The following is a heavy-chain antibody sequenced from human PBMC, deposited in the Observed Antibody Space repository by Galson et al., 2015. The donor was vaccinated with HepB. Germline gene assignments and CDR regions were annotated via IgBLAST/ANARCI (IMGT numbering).Heavy chain of an antibody. Sequence: ETLSLTCTVSGGSISRHYWTWIRQSPGKGLEWVAYMYHTGSTRYNPSLMSRVTISMDTSKNQFSLRLGSVTAADTGVYFCARLYSTTWYVDYWGQGALVTASS. D-gene: IGHD6-13*01. J-gene: IGHJ4*02. CDR1: GGSISRHY. CDR2: MYHTGST. V-gene: IGHV4-59*08. CDR3: ARLYSTTWYVDY.